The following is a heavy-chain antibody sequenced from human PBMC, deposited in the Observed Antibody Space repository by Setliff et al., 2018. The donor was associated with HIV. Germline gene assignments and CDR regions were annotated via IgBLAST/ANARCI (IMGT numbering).Heavy chain of an antibody. V-gene: IGHV1-24*01. CDR3: AREGETGLERNWFDP. J-gene: IGHJ5*02. Sequence: ASVKVSCKISGYTLTELSIHWVRQAPGKGLEWMANFDPEDGETFYAQKFQGRLTMTTDTSTSTAYMELRSLRSDDTAVYYCAREGETGLERNWFDPWGQGTLVTVSS. D-gene: IGHD3-16*01. CDR1: GYTLTELS. CDR2: FDPEDGET.